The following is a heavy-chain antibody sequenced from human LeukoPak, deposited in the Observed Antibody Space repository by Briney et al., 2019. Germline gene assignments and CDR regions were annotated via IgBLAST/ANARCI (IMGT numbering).Heavy chain of an antibody. CDR1: GYRFTSYW. CDR3: ARHKDQLLSNWFDP. D-gene: IGHD2-2*01. V-gene: IGHV5-51*01. J-gene: IGHJ5*02. Sequence: GGSLEISWKGSGYRFTSYWIGWVRQMPGKGLEWMGIIYADDSDTRYSPSFQGQVTISADKSISTAYLQWSSLKASDTAMYYCARHKDQLLSNWFDPWGQGTLVTVSS. CDR2: IYADDSDT.